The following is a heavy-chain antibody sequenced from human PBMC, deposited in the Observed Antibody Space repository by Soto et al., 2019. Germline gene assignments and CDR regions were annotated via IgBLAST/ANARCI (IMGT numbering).Heavy chain of an antibody. CDR3: ASSRYSRDNSMDY. J-gene: IGHJ4*02. Sequence: ESLQISCKLCAYTFTSYWISWVRQMSGKGLEWMGRIDPSESYTKYSPPFEGHVSSSVDKSISTVYLQRRSLKAADTAMYYWASSRYSRDNSMDYWAPLTQVPV. D-gene: IGHD5-18*01. V-gene: IGHV5-10-1*01. CDR1: AYTFTSYW. CDR2: IDPSESYT.